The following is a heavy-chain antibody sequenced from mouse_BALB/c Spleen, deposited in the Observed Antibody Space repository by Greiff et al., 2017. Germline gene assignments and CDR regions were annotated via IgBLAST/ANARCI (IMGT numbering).Heavy chain of an antibody. CDR1: GYTFSSYW. V-gene: IGHV1-9*01. J-gene: IGHJ3*01. D-gene: IGHD2-4*01. CDR2: ILPGSGST. CDR3: ARGMITSQFAY. Sequence: VKLQESGAELMKPGASVKISCKATGYTFSSYWIEWVKQRPGHGLEWIGEILPGSGSTNYNEKFKGKATFTADTSSNTAYMQLSSLTSEDSAVYYCARGMITSQFAYWGQGTLVTVSA.